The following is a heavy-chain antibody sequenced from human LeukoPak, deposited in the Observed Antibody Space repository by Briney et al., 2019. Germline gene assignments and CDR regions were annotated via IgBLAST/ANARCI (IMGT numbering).Heavy chain of an antibody. V-gene: IGHV4-34*01. Sequence: SETLCLTCAVYGGSFSGYYWSWIRQPPGKGLEWIGEINHGGSTNYNPSLKSRVTISVDTSKNQFSLKLSSVTAADTAVYYCAGHIVVVPAAIGYYYYGMDVWGKGTKVTVSS. D-gene: IGHD2-2*01. CDR2: INHGGST. CDR1: GGSFSGYY. CDR3: AGHIVVVPAAIGYYYYGMDV. J-gene: IGHJ6*04.